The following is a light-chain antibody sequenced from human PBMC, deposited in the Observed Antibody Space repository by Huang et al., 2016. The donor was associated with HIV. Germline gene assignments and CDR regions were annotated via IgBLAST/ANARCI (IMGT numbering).Light chain of an antibody. J-gene: IGKJ1*01. Sequence: DIQMTQSPSSVSASVGDRVTITCRPTQGISSWLAWYQQKPGKAPVLLIYAASRLQSGVPSRFSGSASGTNFTLTINSLQPEDFATYYCQQANSIPPSWTFGQGTRVEIK. CDR1: QGISSW. V-gene: IGKV1-12*01. CDR3: QQANSIPPSWT. CDR2: AAS.